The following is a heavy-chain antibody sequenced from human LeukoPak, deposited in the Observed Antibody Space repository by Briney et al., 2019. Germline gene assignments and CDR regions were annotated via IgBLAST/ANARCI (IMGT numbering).Heavy chain of an antibody. J-gene: IGHJ4*02. CDR2: IKQDGSET. D-gene: IGHD4-17*01. CDR3: ARDPPRMTTVTTSDY. Sequence: GGSLRLSCAASGFIFSGYWMSWVRQAPGKGLEWVANIKQDGSETYYVNSVKGRFTISRDNAKNSLYLEMNSLGAEDTAVYYCARDPPRMTTVTTSDYWGQGTLVTVSS. CDR1: GFIFSGYW. V-gene: IGHV3-7*01.